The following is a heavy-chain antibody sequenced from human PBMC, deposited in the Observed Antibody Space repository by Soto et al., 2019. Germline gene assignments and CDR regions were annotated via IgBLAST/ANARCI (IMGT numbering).Heavy chain of an antibody. D-gene: IGHD3-3*01. CDR2: IYPGDSDT. Sequence: GESLKISCKASGYKFTSYWIGWVRQMPGKGLEWMEIIYPGDSDTRYSPSFQGQVTISADKSISTAYLQWSSLKATDTAMYYRARQSPRVVIGYYGMDVWGQGTTVTVS. V-gene: IGHV5-51*01. CDR1: GYKFTSYW. J-gene: IGHJ6*02. CDR3: ARQSPRVVIGYYGMDV.